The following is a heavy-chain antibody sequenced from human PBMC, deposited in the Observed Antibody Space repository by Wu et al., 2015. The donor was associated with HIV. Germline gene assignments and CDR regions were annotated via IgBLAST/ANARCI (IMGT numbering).Heavy chain of an antibody. CDR2: IDPNSGGA. Sequence: QVHLVQFGAEVKKPGSSVKISCKASGNTFNAINWVRQAPGQGLEWMGWIDPNSGGANYAQKFQGRVTVTRDTSIGTAYMELSRLRSDDTAVYYCARGDYANYDFWSAYPSYWGQGTLVTVSS. D-gene: IGHD3-3*01. CDR1: GNTFNA. CDR3: ARGDYANYDFWSAYPSY. V-gene: IGHV1-2*02. J-gene: IGHJ4*02.